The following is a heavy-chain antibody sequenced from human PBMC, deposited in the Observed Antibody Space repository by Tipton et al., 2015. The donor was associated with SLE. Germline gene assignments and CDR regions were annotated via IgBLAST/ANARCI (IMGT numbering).Heavy chain of an antibody. CDR1: GGSISSYY. D-gene: IGHD5-12*01. Sequence: TLSLTCTVSGGSISSYYWGWIRQAPGKGLEWIGSINHSGTTHYNPSLTSRVIISVDTSKNQFSLKLTSMTAADTAVYYCVRHSFSGYGHFDLWGRGTLVTVSS. CDR3: VRHSFSGYGHFDL. J-gene: IGHJ2*01. CDR2: INHSGTT. V-gene: IGHV4-39*07.